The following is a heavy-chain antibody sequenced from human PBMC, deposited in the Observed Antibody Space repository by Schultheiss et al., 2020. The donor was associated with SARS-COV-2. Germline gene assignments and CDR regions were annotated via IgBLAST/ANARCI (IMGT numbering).Heavy chain of an antibody. D-gene: IGHD3-16*01. CDR1: GFTFSSYA. CDR2: ISYDGSNK. Sequence: GGSLRLSCAASGFTFSSYAMSWVRQAPGKGLEWVAVISYDGSNKYYADSVKGRFAISMDNSKNTLYVRINGLRAEDTAVYYCAKDLEENRGLIDAFDIWGQGTMVTVSS. V-gene: IGHV3-30*18. CDR3: AKDLEENRGLIDAFDI. J-gene: IGHJ3*02.